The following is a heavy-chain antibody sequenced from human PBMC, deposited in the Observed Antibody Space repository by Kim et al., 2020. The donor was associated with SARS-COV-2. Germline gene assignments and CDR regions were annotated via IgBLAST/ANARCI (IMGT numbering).Heavy chain of an antibody. CDR2: IYTSGST. J-gene: IGHJ4*02. V-gene: IGHV4-61*02. Sequence: SETLSLTCTVSGGSISSGSYYWSWIRQPAGKGLEWIGRIYTSGSTNYNPSLKSRVTISVDTSKNQFSLKLSSVTAADTAVYYCASTYYYDSSGYYRDYWGQGTLVTVSS. CDR3: ASTYYYDSSGYYRDY. D-gene: IGHD3-22*01. CDR1: GGSISSGSYY.